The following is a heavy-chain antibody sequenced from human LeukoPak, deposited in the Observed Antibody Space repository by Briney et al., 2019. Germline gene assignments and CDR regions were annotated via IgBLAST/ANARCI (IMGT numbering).Heavy chain of an antibody. CDR1: GYTFTGNY. CDR2: INPNSGGT. J-gene: IGHJ4*02. Sequence: ASLKVSCEASGYTFTGNYMHWVRHAPGQGLGFMGWINPNSGGTNYTENFQGRVTMTTDTSISTAYMELSRLRSDDTAVYYCARDQWEQGYWGQGTLVTVSS. V-gene: IGHV1-2*02. D-gene: IGHD1-26*01. CDR3: ARDQWEQGY.